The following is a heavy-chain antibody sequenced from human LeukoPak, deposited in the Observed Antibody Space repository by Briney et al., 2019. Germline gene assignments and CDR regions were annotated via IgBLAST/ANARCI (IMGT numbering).Heavy chain of an antibody. Sequence: GGSLRLSCAASGFTFSSYSMNCVRQAPGKGLEWVSSISSSSSYIYYADSVKGRFTISRDNAKNSLYLQMNSLRAEDTAVYYCARDVEGYCSSTSCSFDPWGQGTLVTVSS. CDR1: GFTFSSYS. CDR3: ARDVEGYCSSTSCSFDP. J-gene: IGHJ5*02. D-gene: IGHD2-2*01. CDR2: ISSSSSYI. V-gene: IGHV3-21*01.